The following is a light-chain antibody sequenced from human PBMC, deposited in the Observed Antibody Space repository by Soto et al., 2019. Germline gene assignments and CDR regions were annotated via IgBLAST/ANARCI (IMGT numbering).Light chain of an antibody. CDR2: DAS. Sequence: IQMTQSPSTLSASVGDRVTITCRASQTISNWLAWYQQKPGKAPKLLIYDASSLQSGVPSRFSGSGSGTECTLTISSLQPDDFATYYCQQYSNYSPWTFGQGTKVEIK. J-gene: IGKJ1*01. V-gene: IGKV1-5*01. CDR3: QQYSNYSPWT. CDR1: QTISNW.